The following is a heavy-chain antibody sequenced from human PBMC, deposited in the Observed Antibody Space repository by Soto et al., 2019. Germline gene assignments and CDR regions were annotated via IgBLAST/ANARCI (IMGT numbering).Heavy chain of an antibody. Sequence: ASVKVSCKASGYAFTSYDINWVRQATGQGLEWMGWMNPNSGNTGYAQKFQGRVTMTRNTSISTAYMELSSLRSEDTAVYYCARGHGDIVVVVAATQYMDVWGKGTTVTVS. J-gene: IGHJ6*03. V-gene: IGHV1-8*01. D-gene: IGHD2-15*01. CDR1: GYAFTSYD. CDR3: ARGHGDIVVVVAATQYMDV. CDR2: MNPNSGNT.